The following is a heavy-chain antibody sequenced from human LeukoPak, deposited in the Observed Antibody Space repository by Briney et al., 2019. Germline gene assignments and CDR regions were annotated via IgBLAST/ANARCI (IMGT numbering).Heavy chain of an antibody. CDR3: AKPTYYYGSGSLINFDY. Sequence: PGGSLRLSCAASGFTFSSYAMSWVRQAPGKGLEWVSAISGSGGSTYYADSVKGRFTISRDNSKNTLCLQMNSLRAEDTAVYYCAKPTYYYGSGSLINFDYWGQGTLVTVSS. J-gene: IGHJ4*02. CDR1: GFTFSSYA. D-gene: IGHD3-10*01. V-gene: IGHV3-23*01. CDR2: ISGSGGST.